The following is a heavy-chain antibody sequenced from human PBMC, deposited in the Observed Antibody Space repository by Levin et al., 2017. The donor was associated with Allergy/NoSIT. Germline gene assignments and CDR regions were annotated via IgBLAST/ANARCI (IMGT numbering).Heavy chain of an antibody. CDR3: ARAVRGGDFDY. CDR2: IFYTGTT. J-gene: IGHJ4*02. CDR1: GGSISTYW. V-gene: IGHV4-59*01. D-gene: IGHD3-16*01. Sequence: SETLSLTCTVSGGSISTYWWSWIRQPPGKGLEWIGHIFYTGTTDYNPSLKSRVTISVDTSKNQFSLRLNSVTAADTAVYFCARAVRGGDFDYWGQGTLVTVSS.